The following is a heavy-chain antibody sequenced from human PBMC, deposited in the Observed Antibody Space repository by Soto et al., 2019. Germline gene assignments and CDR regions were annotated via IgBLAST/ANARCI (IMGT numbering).Heavy chain of an antibody. J-gene: IGHJ4*02. CDR3: AKGLGELSPESYDD. V-gene: IGHV3-30*18. CDR2: ISYDRSDK. D-gene: IGHD3-16*02. CDR1: GFTFSYYA. Sequence: QVQLVESGGGVFQPGRSLRLSCAASGFTFSYYAMHWVRQAPGEGLEWVAVISYDRSDKYYADSVTGRFTISRDNSRNTLKLQMNSLRAEDTAVYYCAKGLGELSPESYDDWGQGTLITVSS.